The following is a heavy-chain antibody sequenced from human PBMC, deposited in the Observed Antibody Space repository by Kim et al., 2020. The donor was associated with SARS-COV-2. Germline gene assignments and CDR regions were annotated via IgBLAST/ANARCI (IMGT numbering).Heavy chain of an antibody. J-gene: IGHJ4*02. CDR2: ISSSSSFI. CDR1: GFTFSSYS. D-gene: IGHD6-13*01. V-gene: IGHV3-21*01. CDR3: VRDRSAAAEREVDY. Sequence: GGSLRLSCAASGFTFSSYSMNWVRQAPGKGLEWVSSISSSSSFIYYADSVKRRFTISRDNAKNSVYLQMNSLRAEDTAVYYCVRDRSAAAEREVDYWGQG.